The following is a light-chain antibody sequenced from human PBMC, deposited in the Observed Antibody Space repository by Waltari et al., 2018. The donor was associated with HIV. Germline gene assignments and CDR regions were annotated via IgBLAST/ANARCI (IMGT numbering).Light chain of an antibody. V-gene: IGKV1-39*01. Sequence: DIQMTQSPSSLSASVGDRVTITCRASQSISSYLNWYQQTPGKAPKLLIYAASNLQSGVPSRFSASGSETDFTLTISSLQPEDFATYYCQQGYNTPHTFGQGTKLDIK. CDR1: QSISSY. CDR2: AAS. J-gene: IGKJ2*01. CDR3: QQGYNTPHT.